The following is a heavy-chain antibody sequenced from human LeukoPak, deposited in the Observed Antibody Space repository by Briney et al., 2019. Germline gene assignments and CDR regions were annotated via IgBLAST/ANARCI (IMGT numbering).Heavy chain of an antibody. Sequence: PSETLSLTCAVYGGSFSGYYWSWIRQPPGKGLEWIGEINHSGSTNYNPSLKSRGTISVDTSNNQFSLKLSSVTAADTAVYYCARGPGYSGDPEPVDYWGQGTLVTVSS. J-gene: IGHJ4*02. D-gene: IGHD3-10*01. CDR2: INHSGST. CDR3: ARGPGYSGDPEPVDY. V-gene: IGHV4-34*01. CDR1: GGSFSGYY.